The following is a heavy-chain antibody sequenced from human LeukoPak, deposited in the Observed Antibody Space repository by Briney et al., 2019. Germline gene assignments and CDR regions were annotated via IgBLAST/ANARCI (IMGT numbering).Heavy chain of an antibody. CDR2: IRYDGSNT. CDR3: ARVVLRFLEWSETNWFDP. V-gene: IGHV3-30*02. D-gene: IGHD3-3*01. CDR1: GFTFSSYG. Sequence: PGGSLRLSCAAFGFTFSSYGMHWVRQAPGKGLEWVAFIRYDGSNTYYGDSVKGRFTISRDNSKNTLYLQMNSLRAEDTAVYYCARVVLRFLEWSETNWFDPWGQGTLVTVSS. J-gene: IGHJ5*02.